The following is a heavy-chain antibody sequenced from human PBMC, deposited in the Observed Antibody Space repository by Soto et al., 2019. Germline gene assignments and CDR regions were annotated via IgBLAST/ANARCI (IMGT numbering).Heavy chain of an antibody. J-gene: IGHJ4*02. V-gene: IGHV3-23*01. D-gene: IGHD2-8*01. Sequence: GGSLRLSCAASGFTFSRHAMSWVRQAPGKGLEWVSAISGTGGSTYYADSVKGRFTMSRDNSKNTLYLQMNSLRAEDTAVYYCAKDQGGSPIGYCTNGLCYTPFFDYWGQGTLVTVSS. CDR3: AKDQGGSPIGYCTNGLCYTPFFDY. CDR1: GFTFSRHA. CDR2: ISGTGGST.